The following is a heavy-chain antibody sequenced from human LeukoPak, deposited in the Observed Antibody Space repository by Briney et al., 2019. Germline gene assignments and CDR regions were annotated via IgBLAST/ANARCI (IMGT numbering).Heavy chain of an antibody. CDR2: FDPEDGET. CDR3: ATDGPYTAMVKGGDY. D-gene: IGHD5-18*01. J-gene: IGHJ4*02. V-gene: IGHV1-24*01. CDR1: GYTLTELS. Sequence: ASVKVSCKVSGYTLTELSMHWVRQAPGKGLEWMGGFDPEDGETIYAQKFQGRVTMNEDTSTDTAYMELSSLRSEDTAVYYCATDGPYTAMVKGGDYWGQGTPVTVSS.